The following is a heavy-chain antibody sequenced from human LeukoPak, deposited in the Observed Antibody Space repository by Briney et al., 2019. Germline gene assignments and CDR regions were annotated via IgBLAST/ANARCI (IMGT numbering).Heavy chain of an antibody. D-gene: IGHD5-18*01. V-gene: IGHV1-69*02. J-gene: IGHJ6*03. CDR3: AGRLLMVRSDYYYYYMDV. Sequence: ASVKVSCKASGGTFSSYTISWVRQAPGQGLEWMGRIIPILGIANYAQKFQGRVTITADKSTSTAYMELSSLRSEDTAVYYCAGRLLMVRSDYYYYYMDVWGKGTTVTVSS. CDR2: IIPILGIA. CDR1: GGTFSSYT.